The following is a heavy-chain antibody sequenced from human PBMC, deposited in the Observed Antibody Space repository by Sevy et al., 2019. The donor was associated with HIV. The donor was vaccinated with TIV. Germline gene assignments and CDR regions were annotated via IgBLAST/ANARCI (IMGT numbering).Heavy chain of an antibody. CDR2: TYYRSKWYN. CDR1: GDSVSSNSAA. CDR3: ARDMTGPGLVADGGDDAFDI. Sequence: SQTLSLTCAISGDSVSSNSAAWNWIRQSPSRGLEWLGRTYYRSKWYNDYAVSVKSRITINPDTSKNQFSLQLNSVTPEDTAVYYCARDMTGPGLVADGGDDAFDIWGQGTMVTVSS. D-gene: IGHD6-19*01. V-gene: IGHV6-1*01. J-gene: IGHJ3*02.